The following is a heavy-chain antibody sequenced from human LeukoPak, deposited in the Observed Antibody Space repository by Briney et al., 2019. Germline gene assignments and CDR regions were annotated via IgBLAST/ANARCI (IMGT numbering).Heavy chain of an antibody. J-gene: IGHJ5*02. D-gene: IGHD6-6*01. CDR2: INPNSGGT. V-gene: IGHV1-2*02. CDR1: GYTFTGYY. CDR3: AREFGGYSSSARTSWFDP. Sequence: ASVKVSCKASGYTFTGYYMHWVRQAPGQGLEWIGWINPNSGGTNYAQKFQGRVTMTRDTSISTAYMELSRLRSDDTAVYYCAREFGGYSSSARTSWFDPWGQGTLVTVSS.